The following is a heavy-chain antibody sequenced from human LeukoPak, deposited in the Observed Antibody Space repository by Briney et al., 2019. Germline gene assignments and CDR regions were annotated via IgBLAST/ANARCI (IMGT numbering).Heavy chain of an antibody. CDR3: ARGEWEQREGAFDI. CDR2: INTNTGNP. V-gene: IGHV7-4-1*02. Sequence: ASVKVSCKASGYTFTSYAMNWVRQAPGQGLEWMGWINTNTGNPTYAQGFTGRFVFSLDTSVSTAYLQISSLKAEDTAVYYCARGEWEQREGAFDIWGQGTMVTVSS. J-gene: IGHJ3*02. D-gene: IGHD1-26*01. CDR1: GYTFTSYA.